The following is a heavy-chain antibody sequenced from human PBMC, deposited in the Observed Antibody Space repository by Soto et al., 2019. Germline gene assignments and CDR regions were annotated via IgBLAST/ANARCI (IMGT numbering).Heavy chain of an antibody. D-gene: IGHD3-22*01. CDR2: IAVGSGDT. V-gene: IGHV1-58*01. Sequence: VASVKVSCKASGFTFTSSAVQWLRQALGQRLEWIGWIAVGSGDTRYAQKFQERVTIIWDVSTSTSYMELSSLRSDDTAVYYCAATSPDHHDRSGCRGYFDYWGQGVLVTVSS. CDR1: GFTFTSSA. CDR3: AATSPDHHDRSGCRGYFDY. J-gene: IGHJ4*02.